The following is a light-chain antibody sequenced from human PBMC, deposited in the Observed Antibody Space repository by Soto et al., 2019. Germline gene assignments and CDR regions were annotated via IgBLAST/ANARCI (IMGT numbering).Light chain of an antibody. Sequence: DIQMTQSPSTLSASVGDRVTITCRASQNINVWLAWYQQKPGKAPKLLISKASSLQSGVPSRFSGSGSGTEFTLTISSLQPDDFATYYCQQYHTYRTFGQGTKVEIK. CDR3: QQYHTYRT. V-gene: IGKV1-5*03. CDR2: KAS. CDR1: QNINVW. J-gene: IGKJ1*01.